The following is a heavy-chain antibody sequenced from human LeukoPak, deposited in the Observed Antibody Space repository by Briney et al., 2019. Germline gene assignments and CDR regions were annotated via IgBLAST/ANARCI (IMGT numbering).Heavy chain of an antibody. CDR2: IYSGGST. Sequence: GGSLRLSCAASGFTVSSNYMSWVRQAPGKGLEWVSVIYSGGSTYYADSVKGRFTISRDNSKNTLYLQMNSLRAEDTAVYYCGSAASSGYWVTAWGQGTLVTVSS. D-gene: IGHD3-22*01. J-gene: IGHJ5*02. V-gene: IGHV3-53*01. CDR3: GSAASSGYWVTA. CDR1: GFTVSSNY.